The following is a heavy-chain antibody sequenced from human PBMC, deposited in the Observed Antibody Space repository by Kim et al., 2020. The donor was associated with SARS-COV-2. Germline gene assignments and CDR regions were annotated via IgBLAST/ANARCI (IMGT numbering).Heavy chain of an antibody. CDR2: VFDSETT. V-gene: IGHV4-59*13. CDR1: GGSMNHFH. Sequence: SETLSLTCTVSGGSMNHFHWTWIRQSPGRGLEWIGYVFDSETTNYNPSLQSRVSMSIDMSKNQVSLNLRSVTAADTAVYYCARGRDCYNYDFDSLGQGILVTVS. J-gene: IGHJ4*02. CDR3: ARGRDCYNYDFDS. D-gene: IGHD2-21*01.